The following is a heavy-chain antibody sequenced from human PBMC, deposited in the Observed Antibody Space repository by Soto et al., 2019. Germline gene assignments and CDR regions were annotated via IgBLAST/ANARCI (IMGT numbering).Heavy chain of an antibody. CDR2: IIPTFGTA. Sequence: SVKVSCKASGGTFSSYAISWVRQAPGQGLEWMGGIIPTFGTANYAQKFQGRVTITTDESTSTAYMELSSLRSEDTAVYYCASGYSYGYYYYYGMDVWGQGTTVTVSS. D-gene: IGHD5-18*01. CDR3: ASGYSYGYYYYYGMDV. CDR1: GGTFSSYA. J-gene: IGHJ6*02. V-gene: IGHV1-69*05.